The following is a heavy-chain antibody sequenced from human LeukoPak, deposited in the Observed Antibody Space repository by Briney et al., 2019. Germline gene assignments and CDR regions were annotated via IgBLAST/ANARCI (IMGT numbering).Heavy chain of an antibody. Sequence: ASVKVSCKASGGTFSSYAISWVRQAPGQGLEWMGGIIPIFGTANYAQKFQGRVTITADESTSTAYMELSSLRSEDTAVYYCARDLPYSSSSFDYWGQGTLVTVPS. V-gene: IGHV1-69*13. CDR1: GGTFSSYA. J-gene: IGHJ4*02. CDR3: ARDLPYSSSSFDY. D-gene: IGHD6-6*01. CDR2: IIPIFGTA.